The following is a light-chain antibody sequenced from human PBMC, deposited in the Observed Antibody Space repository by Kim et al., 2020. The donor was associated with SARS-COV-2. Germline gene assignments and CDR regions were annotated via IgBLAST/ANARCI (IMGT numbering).Light chain of an antibody. J-gene: IGLJ3*02. CDR3: QSYDSSSSWV. CDR1: SGSIASND. V-gene: IGLV6-57*01. Sequence: KTVTISCTRSSGSIASNDVQWYQQRPGSSPTAVIYEDNQRPSGVPDRFSGSIDSSSNSASLTISGLKTEDEADYYCQSYDSSSSWVFGGGTKLTVL. CDR2: EDN.